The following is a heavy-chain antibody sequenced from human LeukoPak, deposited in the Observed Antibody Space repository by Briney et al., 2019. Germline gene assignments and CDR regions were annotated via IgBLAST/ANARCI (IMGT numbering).Heavy chain of an antibody. CDR2: ISYSGST. CDR3: ARHTPGGDPLRFLSP. CDR1: GGSISSYY. J-gene: IGHJ4*02. V-gene: IGHV4-59*01. Sequence: SETLSLTCTVSGGSISSYYWSWIRQPPGKGLEWIACISYSGSTKYNPSLKSRVTISVDTSKNQLSLKLSSVTAADTAVYYCARHTPGGDPLRFLSPWGQGTLVTVSS. D-gene: IGHD3-3*01.